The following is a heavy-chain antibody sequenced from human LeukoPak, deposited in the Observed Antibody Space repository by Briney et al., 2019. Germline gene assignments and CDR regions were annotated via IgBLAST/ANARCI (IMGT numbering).Heavy chain of an antibody. CDR3: ARGRSWYGGVWFDP. D-gene: IGHD6-13*01. CDR1: GGSFSDYY. V-gene: IGHV4-34*01. Sequence: SETLSLTCVVYGGSFSDYYWSWIRQPPGKGLEWIGEINHSGSTNYNPSLKSRVTISVDTSKNQFSLKLSSVTAADTAVYYCARGRSWYGGVWFDPWGQGTLVTVSS. J-gene: IGHJ5*02. CDR2: INHSGST.